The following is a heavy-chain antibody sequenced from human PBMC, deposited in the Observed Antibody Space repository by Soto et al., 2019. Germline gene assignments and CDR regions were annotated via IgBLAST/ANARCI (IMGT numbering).Heavy chain of an antibody. Sequence: PSETLSLTCTVSGGSISSGGYYWSWIRQHPGKGLEWIGYIYYSGSTYYNPSLKSRVTISVDTSKNQFSLKLSSVTAADTAVYYCARGVDIVVVVAATLTWFDPWGQGTLVTVSS. D-gene: IGHD2-15*01. J-gene: IGHJ5*02. CDR2: IYYSGST. V-gene: IGHV4-31*03. CDR1: GGSISSGGYY. CDR3: ARGVDIVVVVAATLTWFDP.